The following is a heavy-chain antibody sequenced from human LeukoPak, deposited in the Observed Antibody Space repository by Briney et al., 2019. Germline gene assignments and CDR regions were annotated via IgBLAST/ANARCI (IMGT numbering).Heavy chain of an antibody. V-gene: IGHV3-30-3*01. CDR3: ARHRGPSLHSSGYFDY. CDR2: ISHDGTNK. Sequence: GRSLRLSCAASGFPFSGYAIHWVRQTPGKGLEWGAVISHDGTNKYYADSVKGRFTISRDNSKNTLYLQMNSLRTEDTAVYYCARHRGPSLHSSGYFDYWGQGTLVTVSS. CDR1: GFPFSGYA. J-gene: IGHJ4*02. D-gene: IGHD3-22*01.